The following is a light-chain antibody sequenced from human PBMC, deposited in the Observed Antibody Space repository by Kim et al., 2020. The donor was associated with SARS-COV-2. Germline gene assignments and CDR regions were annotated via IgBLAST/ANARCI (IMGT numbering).Light chain of an antibody. V-gene: IGKV4-1*01. Sequence: IVTTQSPDSLAVSLREMATLKCRSSQTVLYNSNNKNDLAWYQQKPGQAPKLLIYEASNRESGVSARFSGSGSETDFTLTISSLQPEDVAVYYCQQYYSNPHSFGQGTKLEI. J-gene: IGKJ2*03. CDR2: EAS. CDR1: QTVLYNSNNKND. CDR3: QQYYSNPHS.